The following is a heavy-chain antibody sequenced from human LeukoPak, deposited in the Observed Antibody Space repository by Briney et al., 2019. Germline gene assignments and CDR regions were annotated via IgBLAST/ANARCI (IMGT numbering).Heavy chain of an antibody. D-gene: IGHD5-24*01. J-gene: IGHJ3*02. CDR3: ARYVSINAGPTITGAFDI. CDR1: GGPITSAGYY. V-gene: IGHV4-61*02. CDR2: IYTSGST. Sequence: SETLSLTCTVSGGPITSAGYYWTWSRQPAGKGLEWIGRIYTSGSTNYNPSLKSRVSISVNKSKNQFSLKLSSMTAADTAMYYFARYVSINAGPTITGAFDIWGQGTMVTVSS.